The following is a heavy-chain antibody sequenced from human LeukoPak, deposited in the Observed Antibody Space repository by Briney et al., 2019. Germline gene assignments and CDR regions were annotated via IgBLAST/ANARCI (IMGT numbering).Heavy chain of an antibody. CDR2: VFFTEGT. Sequence: PSGTLSLTCSVSGGSIRSHHWTWIRQSPGKGLEWIGHVFFTEGTNYSPSLRGRITISADRSKNQIYLKLGSVTAADTAVYYCARELYHFDRWGQGALVTVSS. V-gene: IGHV4-59*11. J-gene: IGHJ4*02. CDR1: GGSIRSHH. D-gene: IGHD2-8*01. CDR3: ARELYHFDR.